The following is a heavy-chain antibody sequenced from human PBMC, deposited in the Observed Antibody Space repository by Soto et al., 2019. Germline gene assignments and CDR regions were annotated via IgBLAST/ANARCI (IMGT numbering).Heavy chain of an antibody. Sequence: QVLLVQSGAEGKRPGSSAKVSCKPSGGTFNTLSINWLRQAPGQGLEWVGAIIPLFDSTNYAQKFQDRVTITADKSMDTAYLELNNLRSDDTAVYYCTTRDQGRFDHWGQGTPLTVSS. CDR1: GGTFNTLS. CDR2: IIPLFDST. V-gene: IGHV1-69*06. J-gene: IGHJ4*02. CDR3: TTRDQGRFDH.